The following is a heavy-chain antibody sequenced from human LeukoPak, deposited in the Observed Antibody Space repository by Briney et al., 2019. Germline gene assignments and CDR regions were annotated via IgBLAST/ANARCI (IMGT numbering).Heavy chain of an antibody. CDR3: ARGQLWGHDAFDI. CDR1: GGSISSYY. D-gene: IGHD5-18*01. CDR2: IYYSGST. J-gene: IGHJ3*02. V-gene: IGHV4-59*12. Sequence: SETLSLTCTVSGGSISSYYWSWIRQPPGKGLEWIGYIYYSGSTNYNPSLKSRVTISVDTSKNQFSLKLSSVTAADTAVYYCARGQLWGHDAFDIWGQGTMVTVSS.